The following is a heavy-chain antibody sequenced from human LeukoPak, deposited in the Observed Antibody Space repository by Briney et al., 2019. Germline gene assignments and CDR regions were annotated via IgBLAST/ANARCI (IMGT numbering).Heavy chain of an antibody. CDR3: GRGRPRGYSGYVIDY. Sequence: GGSLRLSCAASGFNFSSYGRNGVGQAQGKGRGGISVINYDGTTTSYADSVKGRFTISRDNAKNTLYLQMNSLRAEDTAAFYCGRGRPRGYSGYVIDYWGQGTPITVSS. V-gene: IGHV3-74*01. CDR1: GFNFSSYG. J-gene: IGHJ4*02. CDR2: INYDGTTT. D-gene: IGHD5-12*01.